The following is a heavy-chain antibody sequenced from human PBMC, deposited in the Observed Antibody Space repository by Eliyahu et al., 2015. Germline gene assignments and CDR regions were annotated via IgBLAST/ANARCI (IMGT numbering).Heavy chain of an antibody. Sequence: EVQLVESGGGLVQPGGSLRLSCAASGFTFSSYEMNWVRQAPGKGLEWVSYISSSGSTIYYADSVKGRFTISRDNAKNSLYLQMNSLRAEDTAVYYCARDQWELHYYGMDVWGQGTTVTVSS. J-gene: IGHJ6*02. CDR2: ISSSGSTI. CDR1: GFTFSSYE. V-gene: IGHV3-48*03. CDR3: ARDQWELHYYGMDV. D-gene: IGHD1-26*01.